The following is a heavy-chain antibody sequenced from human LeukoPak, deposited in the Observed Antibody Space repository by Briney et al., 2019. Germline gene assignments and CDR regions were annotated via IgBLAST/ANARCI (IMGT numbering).Heavy chain of an antibody. V-gene: IGHV3-9*01. D-gene: IGHD3-10*01. J-gene: IGHJ4*02. CDR1: GFTFDDYA. CDR2: ISWNSGSI. CDR3: AKGVRITMVRGAFDI. Sequence: GGSLRLSCAASGFTFDDYAMHWVRQAPGKGLEWVSGISWNSGSIGYADSVKGRFTISRDNAKNSLYLQMNSLRSEDTALYYCAKGVRITMVRGAFDIWGQGTLVTVSS.